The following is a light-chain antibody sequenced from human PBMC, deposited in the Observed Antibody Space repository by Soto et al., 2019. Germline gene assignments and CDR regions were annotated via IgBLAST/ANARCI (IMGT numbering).Light chain of an antibody. J-gene: IGKJ1*01. CDR1: HTISSW. CDR2: KAS. CDR3: QHYNSYSEA. Sequence: DIQMTQSPSTLSGSVGDRVTITCRASHTISSWLAWYQRKPGKAPKLLIYKASSLESGVPSRFSGSGSGTEFTLTISSLQPDDFATYYCQHYNSYSEAFGQGAKV. V-gene: IGKV1-5*03.